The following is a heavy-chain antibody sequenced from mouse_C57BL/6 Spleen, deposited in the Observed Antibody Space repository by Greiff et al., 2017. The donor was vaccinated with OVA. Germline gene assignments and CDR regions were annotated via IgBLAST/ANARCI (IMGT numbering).Heavy chain of an antibody. D-gene: IGHD1-1*01. Sequence: EVQLVESGPELVKPGASVKISCKASGYTFTDYYMNWVKQSHGKSLEWIGDINPNNGGTSYNQKFKGKATLTVDKSSSTAYMELRSLTSEDSAVYYCARRPTVVATDAMDYWGQGTSVTVSS. CDR3: ARRPTVVATDAMDY. J-gene: IGHJ4*01. V-gene: IGHV1-26*01. CDR1: GYTFTDYY. CDR2: INPNNGGT.